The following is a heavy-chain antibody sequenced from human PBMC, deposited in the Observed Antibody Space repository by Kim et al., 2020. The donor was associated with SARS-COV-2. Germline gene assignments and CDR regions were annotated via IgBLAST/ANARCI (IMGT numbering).Heavy chain of an antibody. Sequence: GGSLRLSCAASGFTFSTYGMHWVRQAPGKGREWVTVIWNDGSNKYYADSVKGRFTISRDNSKNTLYLQMDSLRAEDTAVYYCAGGPASPGDLDYRGQGTLVTVSS. CDR1: GFTFSTYG. CDR3: AGGPASPGDLDY. V-gene: IGHV3-33*01. D-gene: IGHD6-6*01. J-gene: IGHJ4*02. CDR2: IWNDGSNK.